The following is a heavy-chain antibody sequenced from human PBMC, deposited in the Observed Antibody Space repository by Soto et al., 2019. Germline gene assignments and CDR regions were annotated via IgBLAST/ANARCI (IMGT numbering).Heavy chain of an antibody. J-gene: IGHJ5*01. CDR3: AGIVVVPAVTASFDI. CDR1: GYTLPELS. Sequence: ASVMGTCKVSGYTLPELSMHWVRQAPGKGLEWMGGFDPEDGETIYAQKFQGRVTMTEDTSTDTAYMELSSLRSEDTAVYYCAGIVVVPAVTASFDICRQRKMVPASS. V-gene: IGHV1-24*01. CDR2: FDPEDGET. D-gene: IGHD2-2*01.